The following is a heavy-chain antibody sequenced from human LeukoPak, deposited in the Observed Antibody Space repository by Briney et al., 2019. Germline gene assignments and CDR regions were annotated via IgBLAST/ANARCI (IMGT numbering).Heavy chain of an antibody. D-gene: IGHD4-17*01. CDR1: GFTFSSYA. CDR3: ASRDYRNYYYYYMDV. J-gene: IGHJ6*03. V-gene: IGHV3-30-3*01. CDR2: ISYDGSNK. Sequence: PGRSLRLSCAASGFTFSSYAMHWVRQAPGKGLEWVAVISYDGSNKYYADSVKGRFTISRDNSKNTLYLQMNSLRAEDTAVYYCASRDYRNYYYYYMDVWGKGTTVTVSS.